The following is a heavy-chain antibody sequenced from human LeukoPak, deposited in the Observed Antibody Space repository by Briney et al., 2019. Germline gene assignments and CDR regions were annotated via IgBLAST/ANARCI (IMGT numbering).Heavy chain of an antibody. V-gene: IGHV4-39*01. CDR2: IYYSGST. Sequence: KPSETLSLTCTVSGGSISSSSYYWGWIRQPPGKGLEWIGSIYYSGSTYYNPSLKSRVTISVDTSKNQFSLKLSSVTAADTAVYYCARARITMVRGVKGSLYFDYWGQGTLVTVSS. CDR1: GGSISSSSYY. J-gene: IGHJ4*02. CDR3: ARARITMVRGVKGSLYFDY. D-gene: IGHD3-10*01.